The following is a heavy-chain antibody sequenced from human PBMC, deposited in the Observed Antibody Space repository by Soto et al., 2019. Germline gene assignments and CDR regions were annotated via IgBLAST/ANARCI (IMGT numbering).Heavy chain of an antibody. CDR3: ARGVSAGVDY. Sequence: QVQLVQSGAEVREPGASVNVSCKASGYSFTSLDINWVRQTAGQGLEWMGWMQPSTGRTGYAQKFQGRVTMTRDTSINTAYTELTTLTSDDTAFYYCARGVSAGVDYWGQVTLVTVSS. CDR1: GYSFTSLD. J-gene: IGHJ4*02. V-gene: IGHV1-8*01. D-gene: IGHD1-26*01. CDR2: MQPSTGRT.